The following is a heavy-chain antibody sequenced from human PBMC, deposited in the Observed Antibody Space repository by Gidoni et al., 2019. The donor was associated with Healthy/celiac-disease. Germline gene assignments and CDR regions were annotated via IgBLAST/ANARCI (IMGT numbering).Heavy chain of an antibody. D-gene: IGHD3-22*01. Sequence: SSYGMHWVRQAPGKGLEWVAVIWYDGSNKYYADSVKGRFTISRDNSKNTLYLQMNSLRAEDTAVYYCARDSMTSLGWVDDYYGMDVWGQGTTVTVSS. CDR2: IWYDGSNK. J-gene: IGHJ6*02. CDR1: SSYG. CDR3: ARDSMTSLGWVDDYYGMDV. V-gene: IGHV3-33*01.